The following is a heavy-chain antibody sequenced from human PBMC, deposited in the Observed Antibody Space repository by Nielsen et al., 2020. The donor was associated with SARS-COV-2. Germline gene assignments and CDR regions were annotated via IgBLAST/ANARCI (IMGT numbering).Heavy chain of an antibody. V-gene: IGHV3-48*01. Sequence: ESLKISCAASGFTFSSYSMNWVRQAPGKGLEWVSYISSSSSTIYYADSVKGRFTISRDNAKNSLYLQMNSLRAEDTAVYYCASSDDIIVVPPLDSWGQGTLVTVSS. D-gene: IGHD2-2*01. J-gene: IGHJ4*02. CDR3: ASSDDIIVVPPLDS. CDR1: GFTFSSYS. CDR2: ISSSSSTI.